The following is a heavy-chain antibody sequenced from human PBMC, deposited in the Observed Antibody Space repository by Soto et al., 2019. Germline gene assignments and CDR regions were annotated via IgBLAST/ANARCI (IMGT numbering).Heavy chain of an antibody. CDR2: FKWNSGDV. V-gene: IGHV3-9*01. D-gene: IGHD3-10*01. CDR1: GFTFGDYA. CDR3: AKDRSSGRPYSGMDF. J-gene: IGHJ6*02. Sequence: GGSLRLSCAASGFTFGDYAMHWVRQVPGKGLEWVPGFKWNSGDVGYADSVKGRFTISRDNARNSLYLQMNSLRPEDTAVYYCAKDRSSGRPYSGMDFWGQGTMVTVSS.